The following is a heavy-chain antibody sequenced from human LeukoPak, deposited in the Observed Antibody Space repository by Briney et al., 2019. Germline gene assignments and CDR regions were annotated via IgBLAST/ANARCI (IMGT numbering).Heavy chain of an antibody. J-gene: IGHJ2*01. CDR2: TYYRYEWYN. CDR3: ASDERAGYFDL. CDR1: GDSVSSNNGG. Sequence: SQTLSLTCAISGDSVSSNNGGWSWIRQSPSRGLEWLGRTYYRYEWYNDYAESLKSRIAINPDTSRNQFSLHLNSVTPEDTAVYYCASDERAGYFDLWGRGTLVTVSS. D-gene: IGHD6-19*01. V-gene: IGHV6-1*01.